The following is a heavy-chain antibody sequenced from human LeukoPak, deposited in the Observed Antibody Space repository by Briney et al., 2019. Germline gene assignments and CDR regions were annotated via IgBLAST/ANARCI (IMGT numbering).Heavy chain of an antibody. D-gene: IGHD3-10*01. CDR1: GASINNYY. CDR2: IFYSGST. J-gene: IGHJ3*02. Sequence: PSETLSLTCTVSGASINNYYWGWIRQPPGKGLEWIGNIFYSGSTYYSPSLKSRVTISLDTSRNQFSLKLNSVTAADTAVYYCAKSNGYGLVDIWGQGTMVTVSS. CDR3: AKSNGYGLVDI. V-gene: IGHV4-59*04.